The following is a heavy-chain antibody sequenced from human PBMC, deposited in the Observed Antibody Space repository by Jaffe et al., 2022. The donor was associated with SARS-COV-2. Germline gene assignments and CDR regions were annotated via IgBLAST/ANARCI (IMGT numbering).Heavy chain of an antibody. D-gene: IGHD1-26*01. V-gene: IGHV4-39*01. CDR1: GGSISSRSYF. Sequence: QLQLQESGPGLVKPSETLSFICNVSGGSISSRSYFWGWIRQPPGKGLEWIGSIYYTGDTYYNPSLKSRVTISVDTSKNQFSLKLNSVTAADMAVYYCASLDTYRGWKVDYWGQGTLVTVSS. CDR2: IYYTGDT. J-gene: IGHJ4*02. CDR3: ASLDTYRGWKVDY.